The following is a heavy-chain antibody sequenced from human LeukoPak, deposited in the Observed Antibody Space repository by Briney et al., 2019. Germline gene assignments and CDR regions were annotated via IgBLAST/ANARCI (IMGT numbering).Heavy chain of an antibody. CDR3: ARLLAYCGGDCYWFDP. Sequence: GASVKVSCKASGYTFTSYDINWVRQATGQGLEWMGWMNPNSGNTGYAQKFQGRVTITADESTSTAYMELSSLRSEDTAVYYCARLLAYCGGDCYWFDPWGQGTLVTVSS. D-gene: IGHD2-21*02. V-gene: IGHV1-8*01. J-gene: IGHJ5*02. CDR1: GYTFTSYD. CDR2: MNPNSGNT.